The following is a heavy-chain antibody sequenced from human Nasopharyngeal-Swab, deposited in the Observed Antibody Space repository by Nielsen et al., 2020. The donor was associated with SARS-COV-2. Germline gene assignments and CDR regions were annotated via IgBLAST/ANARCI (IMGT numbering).Heavy chain of an antibody. J-gene: IGHJ4*02. CDR1: GYTFSNYA. Sequence: GESLKISCTGSGYTFSNYAISWVRQAPGQGLEWVSTVDYDGVRTHYADSVEGRFIISRDNSKNTVYLQIKSLGAEDTAVYYCARPSSGSYSNYFDYWGQGTLVTVSS. CDR2: VDYDGVRT. D-gene: IGHD1-26*01. CDR3: ARPSSGSYSNYFDY. V-gene: IGHV3-23*01.